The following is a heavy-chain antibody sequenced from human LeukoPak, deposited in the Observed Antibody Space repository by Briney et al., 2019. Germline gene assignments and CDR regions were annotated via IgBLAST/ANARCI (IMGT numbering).Heavy chain of an antibody. J-gene: IGHJ4*02. D-gene: IGHD3-10*01. Sequence: ASETLSLTCAVYGGSFSGYYWSWIRQPPGKGLEWIGEINHSGSTNYNPSLKSRVTISVDTSKNQFSLKLSSVTAADTAVYYCARGGYYGSGSYYYWGQGTLVTVSS. CDR1: GGSFSGYY. CDR3: ARGGYYGSGSYYY. CDR2: INHSGST. V-gene: IGHV4-34*01.